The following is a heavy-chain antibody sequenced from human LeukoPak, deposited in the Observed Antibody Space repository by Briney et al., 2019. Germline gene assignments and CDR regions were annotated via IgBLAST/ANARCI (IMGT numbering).Heavy chain of an antibody. CDR3: ARSGVVGALKDY. J-gene: IGHJ4*02. CDR2: ISYDGSNK. D-gene: IGHD1-26*01. Sequence: GGSVRLSCAASGFTFSSYAMHWVRQAPGKGLEWVAVISYDGSNKYYADSVKGRFTISRDNSKNTLYLQMNSLRAEDTAVYYCARSGVVGALKDYWGQGTLVTVSS. CDR1: GFTFSSYA. V-gene: IGHV3-30-3*01.